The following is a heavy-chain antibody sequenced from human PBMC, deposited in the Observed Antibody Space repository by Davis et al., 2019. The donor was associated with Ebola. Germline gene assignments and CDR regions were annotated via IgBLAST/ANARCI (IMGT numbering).Heavy chain of an antibody. V-gene: IGHV4-34*01. CDR1: GGSFSGYY. Sequence: MPSETLSLTCAVYGGSFSGYYWSWIRQPPGKGLGWIGEINHSGSTNYNPPLKSRVTISVDTSKNQFSLKLSSVSAADTAVYYCARGPTVQGLDYWGQGTLVTVSS. D-gene: IGHD1-1*01. CDR2: INHSGST. J-gene: IGHJ4*02. CDR3: ARGPTVQGLDY.